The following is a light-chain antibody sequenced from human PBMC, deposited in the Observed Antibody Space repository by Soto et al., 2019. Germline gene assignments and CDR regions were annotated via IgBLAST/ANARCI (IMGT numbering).Light chain of an antibody. J-gene: IGLJ1*01. CDR1: SSDVGGYNY. V-gene: IGLV2-8*01. CDR2: EVT. CDR3: YSYAGSTRV. Sequence: QSALTQPPSASGSPGQPVTISCTGTSSDVGGYNYVSWYQQHPGKAPKLMIYEVTKRPSGVPDRFSGSKSGNTASLTVSGLLAEDEADYYCYSYAGSTRVFGTGTKVTVL.